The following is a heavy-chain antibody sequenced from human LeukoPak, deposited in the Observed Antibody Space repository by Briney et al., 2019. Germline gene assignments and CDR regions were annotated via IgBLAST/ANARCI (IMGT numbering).Heavy chain of an antibody. D-gene: IGHD3-22*01. V-gene: IGHV1-69*13. Sequence: TVKVSCKASGGTFSSYAISWVRQAPGQGLEWMGGIIPIFGTANYAQKFQGRVTITADESTSTAYMELSSLRSEDTAVYYCARMYYYDSSGYYYYFDYWGQGTLVTVSS. CDR1: GGTFSSYA. J-gene: IGHJ4*02. CDR2: IIPIFGTA. CDR3: ARMYYYDSSGYYYYFDY.